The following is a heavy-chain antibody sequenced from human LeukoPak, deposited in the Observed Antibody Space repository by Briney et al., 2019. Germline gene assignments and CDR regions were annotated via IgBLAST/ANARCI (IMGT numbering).Heavy chain of an antibody. J-gene: IGHJ6*02. CDR3: ARDLGPDCSSTRCYALDV. CDR1: GDSIRSYC. Sequence: PSETLSLTCTVSGDSIRSYCWSWIRQPPGKGLDWIGAICYSGSNNYNPSLKSRVTISIDTSKNQFSLKLNSVTAADTAVYYCARDLGPDCSSTRCYALDVWGQGTTVTVSS. V-gene: IGHV4-59*12. CDR2: ICYSGSN. D-gene: IGHD2-2*01.